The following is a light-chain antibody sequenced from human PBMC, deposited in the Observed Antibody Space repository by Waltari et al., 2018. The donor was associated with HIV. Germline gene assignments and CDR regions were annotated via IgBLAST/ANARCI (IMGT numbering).Light chain of an antibody. CDR2: DVS. CDR3: CSYAGSSTLL. CDR1: SSDVGGDKY. V-gene: IGLV2-23*02. J-gene: IGLJ3*02. Sequence: QSALTQPASASGSPGPSITLPCPGASSDVGGDKYVSWYQHHPGKAPKLMIYDVSERPSGVSNRFSGSKSGNTASLTISGLQAEDEADYYCCSYAGSSTLLFGGGTKVTVL.